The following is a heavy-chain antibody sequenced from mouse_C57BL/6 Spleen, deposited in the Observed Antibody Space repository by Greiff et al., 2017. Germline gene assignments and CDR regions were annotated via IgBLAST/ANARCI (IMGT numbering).Heavy chain of an antibody. CDR1: GYTFTDHT. CDR3: AREDGYGSYDFDY. Sequence: QVQLQQSDAELVKPGASVKISCKVSGYTFTDHTIHWMKQRPDQGLEWIGYIYPRDGSTKYNEKFKGKATLTADKSSSTANIQLNSLTSEDSAVYFGAREDGYGSYDFDYWGQGTTLTVSS. V-gene: IGHV1-78*01. CDR2: IYPRDGST. J-gene: IGHJ2*01. D-gene: IGHD2-2*01.